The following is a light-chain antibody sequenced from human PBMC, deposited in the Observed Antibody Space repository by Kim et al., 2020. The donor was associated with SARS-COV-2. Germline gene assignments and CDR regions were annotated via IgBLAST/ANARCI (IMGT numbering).Light chain of an antibody. CDR3: QQYDIWPPIT. Sequence: EIVMTQSPATLSVSPGERATLSCRASQSVSTNLAWYQHTPGQAPRLLVYGASTRATGIPARFSGSGSGTEFTLTISSLQSEDFAVYYCQQYDIWPPITFGQGTRLEIK. V-gene: IGKV3-15*01. J-gene: IGKJ5*01. CDR2: GAS. CDR1: QSVSTN.